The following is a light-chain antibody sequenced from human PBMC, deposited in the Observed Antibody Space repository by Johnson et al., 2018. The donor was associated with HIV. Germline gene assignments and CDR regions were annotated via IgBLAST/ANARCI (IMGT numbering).Light chain of an antibody. CDR1: SSNIASNY. CDR3: GTWDSSLSALA. V-gene: IGLV1-51*01. J-gene: IGLJ1*01. Sequence: QSALTQPPSVSAAPGQKVTISCSGSSSNIASNYVSWYQQIPGTAPKLLIYDNNKRPSGIPDRFSASKSATSAALGITGLQTGDEADYYCGTWDSSLSALAFGTGTKVTVL. CDR2: DNN.